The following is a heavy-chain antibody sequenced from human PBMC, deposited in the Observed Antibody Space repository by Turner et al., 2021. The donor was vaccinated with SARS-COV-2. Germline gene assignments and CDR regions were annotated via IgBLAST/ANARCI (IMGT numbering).Heavy chain of an antibody. Sequence: QVQLVQSGAAVKKPGASVKVSCKISGYTLTELSMYWVRQAPGKGLGWMGGFDPEDGETIYAQNFQGRVTMTEDTSTDTAYMELSSLRSEDTAVYFCATGYQLRVNWFDPWGQGTLVTVSS. D-gene: IGHD2-2*01. CDR3: ATGYQLRVNWFDP. CDR2: FDPEDGET. J-gene: IGHJ5*02. CDR1: GYTLTELS. V-gene: IGHV1-24*01.